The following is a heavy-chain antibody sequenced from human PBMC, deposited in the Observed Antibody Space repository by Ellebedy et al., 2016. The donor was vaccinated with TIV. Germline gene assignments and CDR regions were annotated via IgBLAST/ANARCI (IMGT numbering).Heavy chain of an antibody. CDR1: GFTFGDYA. J-gene: IGHJ4*02. CDR3: TRDVQMGEDEPFYFDS. V-gene: IGHV3-49*03. D-gene: IGHD5-24*01. CDR2: IRSKAYGGTA. Sequence: GESLKISXSASGFTFGDYAMSWFRQAPGKGLEWVCFIRSKAYGGTAEYAASVKGRFTLSRDDSKSIAYLQMNSLKTEDTAVYYCTRDVQMGEDEPFYFDSWGQGSLVTVSS.